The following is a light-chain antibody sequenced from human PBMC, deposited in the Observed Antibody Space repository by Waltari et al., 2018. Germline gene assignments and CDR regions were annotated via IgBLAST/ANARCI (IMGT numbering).Light chain of an antibody. J-gene: IGLJ2*01. CDR2: EVS. V-gene: IGLV2-14*01. CDR3: SSYTSSSTVV. Sequence: QSALTQPASVSGSPGQSITISCTGTSSDVGGYNYASWYQQHPGKAPKLMIYEVSNRPSGVSNRFSGSKSGNTASLTISGLQAEDEDDYYCSSYTSSSTVVFGGGTKLTVL. CDR1: SSDVGGYNY.